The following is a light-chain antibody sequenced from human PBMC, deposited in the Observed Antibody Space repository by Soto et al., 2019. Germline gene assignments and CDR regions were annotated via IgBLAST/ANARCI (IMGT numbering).Light chain of an antibody. CDR3: QQRSNWPLT. J-gene: IGKJ4*01. CDR2: DAS. V-gene: IGKV3-11*01. Sequence: EIVLTQSPATLSLSPGERATLSCRASQSVSSYLAWYQQKPGQAPRLLIYDASNRATGVPARFSGSGSGTDFTLTISSLGPADFAVYYCQQRSNWPLTFGGGTKVEIK. CDR1: QSVSSY.